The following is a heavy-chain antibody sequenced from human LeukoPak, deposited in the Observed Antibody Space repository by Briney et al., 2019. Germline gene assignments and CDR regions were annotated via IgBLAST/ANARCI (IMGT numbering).Heavy chain of an antibody. V-gene: IGHV4-59*02. D-gene: IGHD3-10*01. Sequence: SETLSLTCVVSGGSVSGYYWGWIRQPPGRGLEWIGYVFYMGSTNYNPSFKIQITIWLATSGNQFSLQLTLVPPPATPVYYSGSTNYNPSFKSRITISVDTSRNQFSLQLSSVTAADTAVYYCARVIQLWFGYYYGMDVWGQGTTVTVSS. CDR2: VFYMGST. CDR1: GGSVSGYY. J-gene: IGHJ6*02. CDR3: GSTNYNPSFKSRITISVDTSRNQFSLQLSSVTAADTAVYYCARVIQLWFGYYYGMDV.